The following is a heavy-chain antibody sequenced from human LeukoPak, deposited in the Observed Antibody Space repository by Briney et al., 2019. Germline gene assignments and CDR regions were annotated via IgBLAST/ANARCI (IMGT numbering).Heavy chain of an antibody. Sequence: GESLKISCKGSGYRFTNYWIGWVRKMPGKGLEWMGLIYPGDSDTRYSPSFQGQVTISADKSINTAYLQWSSLKASDTAMYYCARLGTVVTPFDYWGQGTLVTVSS. CDR2: IYPGDSDT. V-gene: IGHV5-51*01. J-gene: IGHJ4*02. CDR3: ARLGTVVTPFDY. D-gene: IGHD4-23*01. CDR1: GYRFTNYW.